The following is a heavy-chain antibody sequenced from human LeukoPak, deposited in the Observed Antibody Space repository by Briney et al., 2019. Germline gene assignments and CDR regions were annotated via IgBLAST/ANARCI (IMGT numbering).Heavy chain of an antibody. V-gene: IGHV7-4-1*02. CDR2: INTRTANP. J-gene: IGHJ4*02. D-gene: IGHD4/OR15-4a*01. CDR3: VRVGVLTTVFDY. Sequence: ASVKVSCEASGYDFSAYTLNWVRQAPGQGLEWMGWINTRTANPTYAQGFVGRFVFSVDTSVNTAYLQISSLKAEDTAVYYCVRVGVLTTVFDYWGQGTLVAVSS. CDR1: GYDFSAYT.